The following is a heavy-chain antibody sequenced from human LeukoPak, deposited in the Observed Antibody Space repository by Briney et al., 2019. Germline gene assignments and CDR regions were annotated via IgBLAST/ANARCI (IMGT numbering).Heavy chain of an antibody. CDR1: GIAFSNFA. Sequence: GGSLRLSCAASGIAFSNFAIHWVRQTPGKGLEWVAAISDDGSKKNYADSVKGRFTISRDNSKNTLYLQMNSLRAEDTAVYYCAKVGERIAAAGYYFDYWGQGTLVTVSS. D-gene: IGHD6-13*01. J-gene: IGHJ4*02. CDR3: AKVGERIAAAGYYFDY. V-gene: IGHV3-30*04. CDR2: ISDDGSKK.